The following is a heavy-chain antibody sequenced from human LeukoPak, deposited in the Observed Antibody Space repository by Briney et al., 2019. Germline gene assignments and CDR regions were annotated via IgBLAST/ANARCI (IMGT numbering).Heavy chain of an antibody. D-gene: IGHD3-22*01. CDR2: VDHTGST. J-gene: IGHJ5*02. Sequence: SETLSLTCSVSDDSITMYYWTWIRQPPGKGLEWIGYVDHTGSTNFNPSLNGRVSISRDTTKNLFSLRLSSVTAADTAVYYCARVRSEYYYDSSGYSGWFDPWGQGTLVTVSS. CDR3: ARVRSEYYYDSSGYSGWFDP. V-gene: IGHV4-59*12. CDR1: DDSITMYY.